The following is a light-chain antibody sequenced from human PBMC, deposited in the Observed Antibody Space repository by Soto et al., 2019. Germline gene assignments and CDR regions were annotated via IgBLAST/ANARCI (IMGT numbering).Light chain of an antibody. CDR1: QSVSSSY. V-gene: IGKV3-20*01. Sequence: EIVLTQSPGTLSLSPGERATLSCRASQSVSSSYLAWYQQKPGQAPRLLIYGASSRATGIPDRFSGSGSGTDFTLTISRLEPDDFAVYYCQRYGSSPRTFGQGTQVDIK. J-gene: IGKJ1*01. CDR2: GAS. CDR3: QRYGSSPRT.